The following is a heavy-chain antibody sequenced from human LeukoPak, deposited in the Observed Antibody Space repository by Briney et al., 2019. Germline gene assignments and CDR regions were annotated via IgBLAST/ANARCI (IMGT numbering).Heavy chain of an antibody. CDR1: GYRFTSYW. CDR3: ARQRATMVRGVTLYYFDY. V-gene: IGHV5-51*01. D-gene: IGHD3-10*01. J-gene: IGHJ4*02. CDR2: IYPGDSDT. Sequence: GGSLQISCKGSGYRFTSYWIGWVRQMPGKGLEGMGIIYPGDSDTRYSPSFQGQVTISADKSISTAYLQWSSLKASDTAMYYCARQRATMVRGVTLYYFDYWGQGTLVTVSS.